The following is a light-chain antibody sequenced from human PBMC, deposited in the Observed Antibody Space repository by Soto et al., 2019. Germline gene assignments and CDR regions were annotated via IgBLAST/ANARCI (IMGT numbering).Light chain of an antibody. CDR2: WAS. V-gene: IGKV4-1*01. CDR1: QSVLYSSNNKNY. J-gene: IGKJ2*01. CDR3: QQYYSTPYT. Sequence: DIVMTQSPDSLAVSLGERATINCKSSQSVLYSSNNKNYLAWYQQKPGQPPTLLLYWASTRESGVPDRFSGSGSGTDFTLTISSLQAEDVAVYYCQQYYSTPYTFGQGTKLEIK.